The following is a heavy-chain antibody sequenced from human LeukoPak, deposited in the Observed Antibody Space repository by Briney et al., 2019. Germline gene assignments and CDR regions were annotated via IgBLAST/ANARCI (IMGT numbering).Heavy chain of an antibody. CDR3: AGNSSGYYPDAFDI. Sequence: GGSLRLSCAASGFTFSSYSTNWVRQAPGKGLEWVSYISSSSSTIYYADSVKGRFTISRDNAKNSLYLQMNSLRDEDTAVYYCAGNSSGYYPDAFDIWGQGTMVTVSS. CDR1: GFTFSSYS. J-gene: IGHJ3*02. D-gene: IGHD3-22*01. V-gene: IGHV3-48*02. CDR2: ISSSSSTI.